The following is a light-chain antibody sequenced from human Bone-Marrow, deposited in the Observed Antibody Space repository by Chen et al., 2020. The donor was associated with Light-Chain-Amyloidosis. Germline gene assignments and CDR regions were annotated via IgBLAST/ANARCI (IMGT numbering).Light chain of an antibody. CDR2: EVT. CDR3: SSYTITNTLV. Sequence: SALPQPASVSGSPGQPITLSCTGTSSDVGGDNHVSWYQQHPDKAPKLMIYEVTNRPSWVPDRFSGSKSDNTASLTISGLQTEDEADYFCSSYTITNTLVFGSGTRVTVL. CDR1: SSDVGGDNH. V-gene: IGLV2-14*01. J-gene: IGLJ1*01.